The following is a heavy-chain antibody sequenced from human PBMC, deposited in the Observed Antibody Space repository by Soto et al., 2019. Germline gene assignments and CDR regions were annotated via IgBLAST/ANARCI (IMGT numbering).Heavy chain of an antibody. D-gene: IGHD5-18*01. J-gene: IGHJ5*02. V-gene: IGHV3-74*01. CDR3: ARGGKTAMAPS. CDR1: GFTFSSYW. CDR2: INSDGSST. Sequence: GESLRLSCAASGFTFSSYWMHWVRQAPGKGLVWVSRINSDGSSTSYADSVKGRFTISRDNAKNTLYLQMNSLRAEDTAVYYCARGGKTAMAPSWGQGTLVTVSS.